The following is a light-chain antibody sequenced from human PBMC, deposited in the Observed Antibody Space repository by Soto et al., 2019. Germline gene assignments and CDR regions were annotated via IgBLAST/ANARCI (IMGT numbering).Light chain of an antibody. V-gene: IGKV1-27*01. CDR1: RDISSS. CDR3: QKYNSAPNT. CDR2: AAS. Sequence: DVQMTQSQSSLSASVGDRVTITCRASRDISSSLAWYQQKPGKVPKLLIYAASTLHAGVQSRFSGSGPGTFFTLTINSLQPEDVATYYCQKYNSAPNTCGRGTRLEIK. J-gene: IGKJ2*01.